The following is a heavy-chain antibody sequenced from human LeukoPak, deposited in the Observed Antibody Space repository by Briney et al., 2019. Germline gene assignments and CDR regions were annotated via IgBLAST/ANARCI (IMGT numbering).Heavy chain of an antibody. Sequence: ASVKVSSKASGGTFSSYAISWVRQAPGQGLEWMGGIIPIFGTANYAQKFQGRVTITADESTSTAYMELSSLRSEDTAVYYCAREGYCSSTSCPLDYWGQGTLVTVSS. V-gene: IGHV1-69*13. D-gene: IGHD2-2*01. CDR2: IIPIFGTA. CDR1: GGTFSSYA. J-gene: IGHJ4*02. CDR3: AREGYCSSTSCPLDY.